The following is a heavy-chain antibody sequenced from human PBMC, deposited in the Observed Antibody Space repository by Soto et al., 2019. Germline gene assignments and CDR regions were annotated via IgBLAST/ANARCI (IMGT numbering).Heavy chain of an antibody. CDR3: ARDHTYDFWSGYTFYYYYYGMDV. J-gene: IGHJ6*02. Sequence: QVQLVQSGAEVKKPGASVKVSCKASGYTFTSYAMHWVRQAPGQRLEWMGWINAGNGNTKYSQKFQGRVTITRDTSASTAYMELSSLRSEDTDVYYCARDHTYDFWSGYTFYYYYYGMDVWGQGTTVTVSS. D-gene: IGHD3-3*01. V-gene: IGHV1-3*01. CDR1: GYTFTSYA. CDR2: INAGNGNT.